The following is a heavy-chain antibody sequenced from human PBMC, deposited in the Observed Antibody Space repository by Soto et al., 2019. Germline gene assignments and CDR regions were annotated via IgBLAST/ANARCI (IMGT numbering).Heavy chain of an antibody. CDR2: ISSSSSYI. Sequence: GGSLRLSCAASGFTFSSYSMNWVRQAPGKGLEWVSSISSSSSYICYADSVKGRFTISRDNAKNSLYLQMNSLRAEDTAVYYCERGPVRDYYYGMDLWDQGPTATGSS. J-gene: IGHJ6*02. CDR3: ERGPVRDYYYGMDL. CDR1: GFTFSSYS. V-gene: IGHV3-21*01.